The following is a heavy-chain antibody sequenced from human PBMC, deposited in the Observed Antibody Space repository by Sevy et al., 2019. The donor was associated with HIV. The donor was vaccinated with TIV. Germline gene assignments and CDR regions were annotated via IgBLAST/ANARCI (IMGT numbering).Heavy chain of an antibody. CDR1: GFTFSSYR. CDR3: ARAVLEISTWRSDY. J-gene: IGHJ4*02. CDR2: ISSNSAYI. D-gene: IGHD1-1*01. Sequence: GGSLRLSCAASGFTFSSYRMTWVRQAPGKGLEWVSCISSNSAYINYADSVKGRFTISRDNAKNLLYLQMGSLRAEDTAVYYCARAVLEISTWRSDYWGQGTQVTVSS. V-gene: IGHV3-21*01.